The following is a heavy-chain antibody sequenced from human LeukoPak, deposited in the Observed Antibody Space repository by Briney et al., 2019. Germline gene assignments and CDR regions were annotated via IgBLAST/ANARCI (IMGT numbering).Heavy chain of an antibody. CDR1: GFTFSDYY. J-gene: IGHJ4*02. V-gene: IGHV3-11*04. CDR3: ARWTSYYDSSGYYFDY. Sequence: GGSLRLSCAASGFTFSDYYMSWIRQAPGKGLEWVSYISSSGSTIYYADSVKGRFTISRDNAKNSLYLQMNSLRAEDTAVYYCARWTSYYDSSGYYFDYWGQGTLVTVSS. D-gene: IGHD3-22*01. CDR2: ISSSGSTI.